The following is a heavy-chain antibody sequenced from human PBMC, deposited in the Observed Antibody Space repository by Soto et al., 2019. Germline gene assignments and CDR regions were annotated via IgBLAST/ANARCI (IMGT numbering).Heavy chain of an antibody. CDR2: IYNGGST. Sequence: QVQLQESGPGLVKPSQTLSLTCTVSGGSISTVNYWWSWIRQSPDMGLEWIGNIYNGGSTYNNPSLESRVTMSVETSKNQLSLTLSSVSAADTAVYYCARGPSGDKVDSWGQGTLVTVSS. V-gene: IGHV4-30-4*01. D-gene: IGHD7-27*01. J-gene: IGHJ4*02. CDR1: GGSISTVNYW. CDR3: ARGPSGDKVDS.